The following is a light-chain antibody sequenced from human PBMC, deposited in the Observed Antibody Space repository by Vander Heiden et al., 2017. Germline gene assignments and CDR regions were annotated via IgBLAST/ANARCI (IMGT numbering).Light chain of an antibody. V-gene: IGKV3-20*01. CDR1: HGVSNSY. Sequence: EIVLTQSPGTLSLSPGEGATLSCRAGHGVSNSYLAWYQQKPGQAPRLLIYGASSMATGIPDRFSGSGSGTDFTLTISRLEPEDFAVYYCQHYGDSPLWTFGQGTKVEIK. CDR3: QHYGDSPLWT. CDR2: GAS. J-gene: IGKJ1*01.